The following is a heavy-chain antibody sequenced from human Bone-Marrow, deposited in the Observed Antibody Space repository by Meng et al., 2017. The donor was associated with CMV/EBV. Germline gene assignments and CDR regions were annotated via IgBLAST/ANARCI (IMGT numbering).Heavy chain of an antibody. V-gene: IGHV1-8*03. J-gene: IGHJ6*02. CDR1: GYTFTSYG. D-gene: IGHD2-2*01. CDR3: ARGPSIVVVPATWSYGMDV. CDR2: MNPNSGNT. Sequence: ASVKVSCKASGYTFTSYGISWVRQATGQGLEWMGWMNPNSGNTGYAQKFQGRVTITRNTSISTAYMELSSLRSEDTAVYYCARGPSIVVVPATWSYGMDVWGQGTTVTVSS.